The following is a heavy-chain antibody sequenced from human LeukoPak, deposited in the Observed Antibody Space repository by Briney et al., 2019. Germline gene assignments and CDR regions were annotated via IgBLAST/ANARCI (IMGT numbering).Heavy chain of an antibody. V-gene: IGHV1-69*04. CDR1: GGTFSSYA. CDR3: ARDLDIVVVPAAYNWFDP. J-gene: IGHJ5*02. Sequence: ASVKVSCKASGGTFSSYAFSWVRQAPGQGLEWMGRIIPTFGIANYAQKFQGRVTITADKSTSTAYMELSSLGSEDTAVYYCARDLDIVVVPAAYNWFDPWGQGTLVTVSS. CDR2: IIPTFGIA. D-gene: IGHD2-2*03.